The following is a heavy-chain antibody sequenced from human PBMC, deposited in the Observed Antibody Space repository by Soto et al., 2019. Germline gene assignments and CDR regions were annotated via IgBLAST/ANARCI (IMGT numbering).Heavy chain of an antibody. CDR3: ARSPTSSSPGGYYYYYGMDV. Sequence: ASVKVSCKASGGTFSSYAISWVRQAPGQGLEWMGGIIPIFGTANYAQKFQGRVTITADESTSTAYMELSSLRSEDTAVYYCARSPTSSSPGGYYYYYGMDVWGQGTTVTVSS. CDR2: IIPIFGTA. D-gene: IGHD6-6*01. J-gene: IGHJ6*02. CDR1: GGTFSSYA. V-gene: IGHV1-69*13.